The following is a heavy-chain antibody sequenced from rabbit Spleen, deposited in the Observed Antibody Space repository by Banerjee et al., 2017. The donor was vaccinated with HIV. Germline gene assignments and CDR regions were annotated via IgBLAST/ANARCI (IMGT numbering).Heavy chain of an antibody. D-gene: IGHD6-1*01. J-gene: IGHJ6*01. V-gene: IGHV1S40*01. Sequence: QSLEESGGGLVQPEGSLTLTCKASGFSFSSSYYMCWVRQAPGKRPEWIACIYGGSSDYTYYASWAKGRFTISKTSSTTVTLQMTSLTAADTATYFCARRHNDIGYAYALWGPGTLVTVS. CDR1: GFSFSSSYY. CDR3: ARRHNDIGYAYAL. CDR2: IYGGSSDYT.